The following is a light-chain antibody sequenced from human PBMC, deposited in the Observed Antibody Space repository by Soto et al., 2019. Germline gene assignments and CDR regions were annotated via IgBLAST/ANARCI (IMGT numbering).Light chain of an antibody. CDR2: WAS. Sequence: DIVMTQSPDSLAVSLGERATINCKSSQSILYSSNNKNYLAWYQQKPGQPPKLLIYWASTRESGVPDRFSGSGSGTDFTLTISSLQAEDVAVYFFQQYYNSPPKTFGQGTKLEIK. J-gene: IGKJ2*01. V-gene: IGKV4-1*01. CDR3: QQYYNSPPKT. CDR1: QSILYSSNNKNY.